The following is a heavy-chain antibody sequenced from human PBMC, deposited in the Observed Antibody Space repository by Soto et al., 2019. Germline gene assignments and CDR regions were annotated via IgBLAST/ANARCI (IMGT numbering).Heavy chain of an antibody. Sequence: GGSLILSCAASGFTFSSYSMNWVRQAPGKGLEWISYIKSYSDTIYYADSVKGRFTISRDNAKNPLYLQMNSLRAEDTAVYYCAKGNAAARPEWNYWGQGTLVTVLL. V-gene: IGHV3-48*01. J-gene: IGHJ4*02. D-gene: IGHD6-6*01. CDR3: AKGNAAARPEWNY. CDR2: IKSYSDTI. CDR1: GFTFSSYS.